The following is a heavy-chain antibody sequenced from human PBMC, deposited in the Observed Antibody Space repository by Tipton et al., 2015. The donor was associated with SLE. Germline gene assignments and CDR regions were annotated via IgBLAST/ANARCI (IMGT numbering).Heavy chain of an antibody. J-gene: IGHJ3*02. CDR1: EFTLSTYS. D-gene: IGHD4-17*01. CDR2: IFSGGST. V-gene: IGHV3-53*04. CDR3: ARDPYGHGAFDI. Sequence: SLRLSCAASEFTLSTYSMNWVRQATGKGLEWVSVIFSGGSTHYADSVKGRFTISRHNSKNTVYLQMNSLRVEDTAVYYCARDPYGHGAFDIWGQGTLVTVSS.